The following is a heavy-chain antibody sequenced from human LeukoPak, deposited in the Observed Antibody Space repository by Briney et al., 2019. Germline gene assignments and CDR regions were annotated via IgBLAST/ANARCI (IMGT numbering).Heavy chain of an antibody. D-gene: IGHD3-22*01. CDR3: AREGMIRPNDAFDI. J-gene: IGHJ3*02. CDR2: INHSGST. CDR1: GGSFSGYY. V-gene: IGHV4-34*01. Sequence: PSETLSLTCAVYGGSFSGYYWSWIRQTPGKGLEWIGEINHSGSTNYNPSLKSRVTISVDTSKNQFSLKLSSVTAADTAVYYCAREGMIRPNDAFDIWGQGTMVTVSS.